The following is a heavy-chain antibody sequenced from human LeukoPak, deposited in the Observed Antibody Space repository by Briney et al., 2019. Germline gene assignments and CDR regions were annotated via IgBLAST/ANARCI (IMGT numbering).Heavy chain of an antibody. D-gene: IGHD2-2*02. CDR2: ISSSSSYI. V-gene: IGHV3-21*01. CDR1: GFTFSSYS. J-gene: IGHJ4*02. Sequence: GGSLRLSCAASGFTFSSYSMNWVRQAPGKGLEWVSSISSSSSYIYYADSVKGRFTISRDNAKNSLYLQMNSLRAEDTAVYYCARRGYCSSTSCYRVDYWGQGTLDTVSS. CDR3: ARRGYCSSTSCYRVDY.